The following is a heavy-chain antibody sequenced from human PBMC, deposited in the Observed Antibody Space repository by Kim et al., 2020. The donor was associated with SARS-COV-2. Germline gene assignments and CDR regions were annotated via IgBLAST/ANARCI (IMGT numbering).Heavy chain of an antibody. Sequence: GGSLRLSCAAAGFNFAGNAMSWVRQAPGKGLEWVSSLGSNGDTFYASSVRGRFTISRDNSKNTLSLHMRGLRVDDTARYFCVKDIFNCQHDFWGQGTQVT. V-gene: IGHV3-23*01. D-gene: IGHD3-9*01. CDR2: SLGSNGDT. CDR3: VKDIFNCQHDF. CDR1: GFNFAGNA. J-gene: IGHJ4*02.